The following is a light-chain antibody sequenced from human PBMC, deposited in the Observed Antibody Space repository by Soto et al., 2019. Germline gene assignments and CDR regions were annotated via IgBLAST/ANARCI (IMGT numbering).Light chain of an antibody. V-gene: IGLV3-1*01. CDR2: QDA. Sequence: SYELTQPPSVSVSPGQTASITCSADKLWDNFASWYQQKPGQPPVVVVYQDAMRPSGIPERFSGSNSGNTATLTISGTQAMDEADYYCQAWDSSTYVVFGGGTKPTVL. CDR3: QAWDSSTYVV. CDR1: KLWDNF. J-gene: IGLJ2*01.